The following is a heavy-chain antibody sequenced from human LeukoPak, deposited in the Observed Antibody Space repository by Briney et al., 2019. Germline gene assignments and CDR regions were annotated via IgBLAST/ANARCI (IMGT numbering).Heavy chain of an antibody. J-gene: IGHJ5*02. CDR3: ARGITIFGVVLDP. Sequence: ASVKVSCKASGYTFTSYYMHWVRQAPGQGLAWMGIVNPSGGSTSYAQKFQGRVTMTRDTSTSTVYMELSSLRSEDTAVYYCARGITIFGVVLDPWGQGTLVTVSS. V-gene: IGHV1-46*01. D-gene: IGHD3-3*01. CDR2: VNPSGGST. CDR1: GYTFTSYY.